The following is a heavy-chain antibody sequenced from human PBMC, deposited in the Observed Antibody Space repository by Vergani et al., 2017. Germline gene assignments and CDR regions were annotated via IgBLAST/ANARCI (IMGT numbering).Heavy chain of an antibody. Sequence: QVQLVQSGAEVKKPGSSVKVSCKASGGTFSSYAISWVRQAPGQGLEWMGGIIPIFGTANYAQKSQGRVTITADESTSTAYMELSSLRSEDTAVYYCARKTGDCSSTSCYHYYGMDVWGQGTTVTVSS. CDR2: IIPIFGTA. J-gene: IGHJ6*02. CDR3: ARKTGDCSSTSCYHYYGMDV. CDR1: GGTFSSYA. D-gene: IGHD2-2*01. V-gene: IGHV1-69*12.